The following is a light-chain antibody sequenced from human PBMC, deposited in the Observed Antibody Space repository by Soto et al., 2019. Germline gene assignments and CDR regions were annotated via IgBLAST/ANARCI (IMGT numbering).Light chain of an antibody. J-gene: IGKJ4*01. V-gene: IGKV1-27*01. CDR1: QGISSY. CDR2: AAS. CDR3: QKYNSAPLT. Sequence: DIQMTQSPSSLSASVGDTVTITCRASQGISSYLAWYQQKPGKVPKLLIYAASTLQSGVPSRFSGSASGTDFTLTISSLKPEDVGTYYYQKYNSAPLTFGGGTKAEIK.